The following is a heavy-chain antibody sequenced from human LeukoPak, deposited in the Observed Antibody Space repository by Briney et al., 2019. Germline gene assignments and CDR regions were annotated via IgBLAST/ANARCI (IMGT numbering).Heavy chain of an antibody. CDR2: IKHDGSEK. J-gene: IGHJ5*02. Sequence: GGSLRLSCAASGFTLSRYWMSWVRQAPGKGLEWVANIKHDGSEKYYVDSVKGRFTISRDNAKNSLYLQMNSLRAEDTAIYYGAKGSGTGGCDHGGQGTLATVSS. CDR3: AKGSGTGGCDH. V-gene: IGHV3-7*05. CDR1: GFTLSRYW. D-gene: IGHD2-8*02.